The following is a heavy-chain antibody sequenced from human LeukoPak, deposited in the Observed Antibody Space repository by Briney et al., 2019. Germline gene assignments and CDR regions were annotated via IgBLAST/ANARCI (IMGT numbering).Heavy chain of an antibody. Sequence: SEALSLTCNVSGYSISRNYHWGWIRQPPGKGLEWIGTIYHSGTTYYSPSLKSLVTISIHTSQNHFSLKLSSVTAADTAVYYCTRDSSSDFRGKSGYDWGQGTLVTVSS. CDR1: GYSISRNYH. V-gene: IGHV4-38-2*02. D-gene: IGHD4-23*01. J-gene: IGHJ4*02. CDR2: IYHSGTT. CDR3: TRDSSSDFRGKSGYD.